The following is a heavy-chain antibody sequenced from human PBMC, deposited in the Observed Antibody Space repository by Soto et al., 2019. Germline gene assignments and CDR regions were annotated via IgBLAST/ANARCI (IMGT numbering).Heavy chain of an antibody. CDR3: AIDSSGSPDI. Sequence: SGGSLRLSCAASGFTFSSYSMNWVRQAPGKGLEWVSSISSGSSYIYYADSVKGRFTISRDNAKNSLYLQMNSLRAEDTAVYYCAIDSSGSPDIWGQGTMVTVSS. J-gene: IGHJ3*02. CDR2: ISSGSSYI. V-gene: IGHV3-21*01. CDR1: GFTFSSYS. D-gene: IGHD3-22*01.